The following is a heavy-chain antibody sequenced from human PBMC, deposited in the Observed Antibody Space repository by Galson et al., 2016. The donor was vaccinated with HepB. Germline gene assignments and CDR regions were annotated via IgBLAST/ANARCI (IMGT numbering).Heavy chain of an antibody. D-gene: IGHD2-8*01. J-gene: IGHJ4*02. CDR1: GLSVSSNY. Sequence: SCAASGLSVSSNYMSWVRQAPGLGLEWVSIIYSGGSTNSADSVKGRFTISRDNSKTTLFLHMNSLRAEDTAGYYCAKDLFGFCTDGGCYWGLFDYWGQGALVTVSS. V-gene: IGHV3-66*01. CDR2: IYSGGST. CDR3: AKDLFGFCTDGGCYWGLFDY.